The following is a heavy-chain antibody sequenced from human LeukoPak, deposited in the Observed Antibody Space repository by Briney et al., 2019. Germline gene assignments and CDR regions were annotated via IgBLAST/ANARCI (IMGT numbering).Heavy chain of an antibody. CDR2: ISSSGDTV. J-gene: IGHJ4*02. CDR1: GFTFSSYV. V-gene: IGHV3-48*04. CDR3: ARVWNSPLVDDY. Sequence: HPGGSLRLSCAASGFTFSSYVMSWVRQAPGKGLEWISYISSSGDTVNYADSVKGRFTISRDNAKNSLYLQMNSLRAEDTAVYYCARVWNSPLVDDYWGQGTLVTVSS. D-gene: IGHD1-7*01.